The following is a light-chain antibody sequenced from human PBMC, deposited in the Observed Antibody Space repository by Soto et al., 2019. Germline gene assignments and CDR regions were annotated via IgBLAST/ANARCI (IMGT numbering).Light chain of an antibody. J-gene: IGLJ2*01. Sequence: QSVLTQPPSVSEAPRQRVTISCSGSSSNIGNNAVNWYQQIPGKAPKLLIYYDDLLPSGVSDRFSGSKSGTSASLAISGLHSEDEAEYYCAAWDDSLKGVVFGGGTKLTVL. V-gene: IGLV1-36*01. CDR1: SSNIGNNA. CDR2: YDD. CDR3: AAWDDSLKGVV.